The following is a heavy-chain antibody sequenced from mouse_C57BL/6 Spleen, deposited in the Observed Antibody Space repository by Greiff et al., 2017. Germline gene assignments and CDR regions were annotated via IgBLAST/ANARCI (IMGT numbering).Heavy chain of an antibody. CDR1: GYSITSGYY. V-gene: IGHV3-6*01. J-gene: IGHJ3*01. Sequence: DVQLQESGPGLVKPSQSLSLTCSVTGYSITSGYYWNWIRQFPGNKLEWMGYISYDGSNNYNPSLKNRISITRDTSKNQFFLKLNSVTTEDTATYYCARDSSGYPWFAYWGQGTLVTVSA. CDR2: ISYDGSN. D-gene: IGHD3-2*02. CDR3: ARDSSGYPWFAY.